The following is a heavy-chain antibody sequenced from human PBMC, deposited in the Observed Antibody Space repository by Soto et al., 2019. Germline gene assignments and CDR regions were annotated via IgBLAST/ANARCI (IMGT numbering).Heavy chain of an antibody. CDR2: INPRSVGT. V-gene: IGHV1-2*04. J-gene: IGHJ6*02. CDR1: GYSFTDYH. CDR3: ARGDSTDCSNGVCSFFYNHDMDV. D-gene: IGHD2-8*01. Sequence: ASVKVSCKASGYSFTDYHIHWVRQAPGQGLEWLGRINPRSVGTSTAQKFQGWVTMTTDTSISTASMELTRLTSDDTAIYYCARGDSTDCSNGVCSFFYNHDMDVWGQGTKVTVSS.